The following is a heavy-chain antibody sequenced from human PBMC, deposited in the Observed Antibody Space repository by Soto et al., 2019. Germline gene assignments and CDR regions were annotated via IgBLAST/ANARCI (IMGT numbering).Heavy chain of an antibody. Sequence: QVQLQESGPGLVKPSGTLSLTCGVSGGSISNSHWWTWVRLPPGKGLEWIGEIDHSGSTNYNPSLKSRSTIAVDKSKNQFSLNLSSVTAADTAVYYWGSTLGYNSKLYMIGYWGQGTLVTVSS. J-gene: IGHJ4*02. CDR1: GGSISNSHW. CDR3: GSTLGYNSKLYMIGY. D-gene: IGHD1-1*01. CDR2: IDHSGST. V-gene: IGHV4-4*02.